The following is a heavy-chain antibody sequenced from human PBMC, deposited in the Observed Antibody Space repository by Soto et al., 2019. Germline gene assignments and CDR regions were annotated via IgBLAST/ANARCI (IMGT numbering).Heavy chain of an antibody. V-gene: IGHV1-69*13. CDR3: ASDAPTVVPPQKRWFDP. CDR1: GGTFSSYA. Sequence: KKRGASVKVSCKASGGTFSSYAISWVRQAPGQGLEWMGGIIPIFGTANYAQKFQGRVTITADESTSTAYMELSSLRSEDTAVYYCASDAPTVVPPQKRWFDPWGQGTLVTVSS. J-gene: IGHJ5*02. D-gene: IGHD2-2*01. CDR2: IIPIFGTA.